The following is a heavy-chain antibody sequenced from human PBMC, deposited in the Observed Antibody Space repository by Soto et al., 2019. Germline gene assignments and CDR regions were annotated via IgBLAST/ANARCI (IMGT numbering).Heavy chain of an antibody. D-gene: IGHD3-16*01. Sequence: PGGSLRLSCAASGFTFTSYAMSWVRQAPGKGLEWVSGISDSGGNTYYADSVKGRFTISRDNSKNTLYLQMNSLRAEDTAVYYCAKDQILYDYVPVGVSYYYYGMDVWGQGTTVTVSS. J-gene: IGHJ6*02. CDR3: AKDQILYDYVPVGVSYYYYGMDV. CDR1: GFTFTSYA. CDR2: ISDSGGNT. V-gene: IGHV3-23*01.